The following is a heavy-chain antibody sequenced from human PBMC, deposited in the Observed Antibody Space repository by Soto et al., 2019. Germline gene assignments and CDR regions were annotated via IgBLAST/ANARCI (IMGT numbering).Heavy chain of an antibody. Sequence: GSGPTPVNPTQTLTLTCTFSWFSPSTSGMCVSWIRQPPGKALEWLARIDWDDDKYYSTSLKTRLTISKDTSKNQVVLTMTNMDPVDTATYYCARILSDYYDSSGKYYYGMDVWGQGTTVTVSS. CDR2: IDWDDDK. CDR3: ARILSDYYDSSGKYYYGMDV. J-gene: IGHJ6*02. V-gene: IGHV2-70*11. D-gene: IGHD3-22*01. CDR1: WFSPSTSGMC.